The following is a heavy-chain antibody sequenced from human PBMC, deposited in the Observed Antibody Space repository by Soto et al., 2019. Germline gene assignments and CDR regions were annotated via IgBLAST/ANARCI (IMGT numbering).Heavy chain of an antibody. CDR1: GGSISSGDYY. CDR3: ARVNCGGDCYSGYYYYGMDV. J-gene: IGHJ6*02. CDR2: IYYSGST. D-gene: IGHD2-21*02. Sequence: QVQLQESGPGLVKPSQTLSLTCTVSGGSISSGDYYWSWIRQPPGKGLEWIGYIYYSGSTYYNPSLTSRVTISVDTSKNQFSLKLSSVTAADTAVYYCARVNCGGDCYSGYYYYGMDVWGQGTTVTVSS. V-gene: IGHV4-30-4*01.